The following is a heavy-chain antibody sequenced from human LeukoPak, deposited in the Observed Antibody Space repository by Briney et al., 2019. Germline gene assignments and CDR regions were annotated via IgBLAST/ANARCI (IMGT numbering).Heavy chain of an antibody. CDR3: ARRDSSGWYDY. J-gene: IGHJ4*02. CDR1: GGSISSYY. Sequence: SETLSLTCTASGGSISSYYWSWIRQPPGKGLEWIGYIYYSGSTNYNPSLKSRVTISVDTSKNQFSLKLSSVTAADTAVYYCARRDSSGWYDYWGQGTLVTVFS. V-gene: IGHV4-59*08. CDR2: IYYSGST. D-gene: IGHD6-19*01.